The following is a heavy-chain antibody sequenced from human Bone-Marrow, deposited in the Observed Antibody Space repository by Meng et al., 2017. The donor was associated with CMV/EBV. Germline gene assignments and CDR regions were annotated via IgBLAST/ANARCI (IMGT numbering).Heavy chain of an antibody. V-gene: IGHV3-15*01. D-gene: IGHD6-6*01. CDR3: TTVVPYYYYGMDV. Sequence: GESLKISCSASGFTFSNAWMSWVRQAPGKGLEWVGRIKSKTDGGTTDYAAPVKGRFTISRDDSKNTLYLQMNSLKTEDTAVYYCTTVVPYYYYGMDVWGQGTTVTVSS. CDR2: IKSKTDGGTT. J-gene: IGHJ6*02. CDR1: GFTFSNAW.